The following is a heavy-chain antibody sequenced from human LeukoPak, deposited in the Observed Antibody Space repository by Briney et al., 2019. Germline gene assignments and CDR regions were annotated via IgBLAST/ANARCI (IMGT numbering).Heavy chain of an antibody. CDR1: GGTFSSYA. Sequence: SVKVSCKASGGTFSSYAISWVRQAPGQGLEWMGGIIPIFGTANYAQKFRGRVTITTDESTSTAYMELSSLRSEDTAVYYCARVYGDYSWFDPWGQGTLVTVSS. V-gene: IGHV1-69*05. CDR3: ARVYGDYSWFDP. D-gene: IGHD4-17*01. CDR2: IIPIFGTA. J-gene: IGHJ5*02.